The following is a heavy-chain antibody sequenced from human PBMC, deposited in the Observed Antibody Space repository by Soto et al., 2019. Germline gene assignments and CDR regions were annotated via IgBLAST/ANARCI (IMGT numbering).Heavy chain of an antibody. CDR3: AKDRLGGSYGRNYYGMDV. J-gene: IGHJ6*02. Sequence: QVQLVESGGGVVQPGRSLRLSCAASGFTFSSYGMHWVRQAPGKGLEWVAVISYDGSNKYYADSVKGRFTISRDNSKNTLYLQMNSLRAEDTAVYYCAKDRLGGSYGRNYYGMDVWGQGTTVTVSS. CDR2: ISYDGSNK. V-gene: IGHV3-30*18. CDR1: GFTFSSYG. D-gene: IGHD1-26*01.